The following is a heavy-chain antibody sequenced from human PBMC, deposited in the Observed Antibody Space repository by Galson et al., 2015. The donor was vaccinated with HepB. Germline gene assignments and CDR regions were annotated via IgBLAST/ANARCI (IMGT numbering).Heavy chain of an antibody. CDR1: GFTFSSYG. J-gene: IGHJ4*02. D-gene: IGHD2-21*02. V-gene: IGHV3-30*18. CDR2: ISYDGSNK. Sequence: SLRLSCAASGFTFSSYGMHWVRQAPGKGLEWVAVISYDGSNKYYADSVKGRFTISRDNSKNTLYLQMNSLRAEDTAVYYCAKDKGALAYCGGDCYSMAYYFDYWGQGTLVTVSS. CDR3: AKDKGALAYCGGDCYSMAYYFDY.